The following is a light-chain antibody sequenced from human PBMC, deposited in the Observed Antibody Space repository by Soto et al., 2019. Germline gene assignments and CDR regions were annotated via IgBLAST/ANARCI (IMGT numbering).Light chain of an antibody. CDR1: QDISNY. Sequence: DIQMTQSPSSLSASVGDRVTITCQASQDISNYLNWYQQKPGKAPKLLIYDTSNLETGAPSRFSGGGSGTDFTFTISSLQPEDFATYICQQYDKLPLTFGGGTKVEIK. V-gene: IGKV1-33*01. CDR2: DTS. J-gene: IGKJ4*01. CDR3: QQYDKLPLT.